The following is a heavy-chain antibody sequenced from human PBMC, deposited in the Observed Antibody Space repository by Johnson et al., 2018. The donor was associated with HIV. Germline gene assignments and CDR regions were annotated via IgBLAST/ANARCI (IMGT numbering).Heavy chain of an antibody. CDR1: GFTFSSYA. CDR2: IRGSGGSK. Sequence: QMQLVESGGGVVQPGRSLRLSCAASGFTFSSYAMHWVRQAPGKGLEWVSSIRGSGGSKYYADSVKGRFTISRDSSKNTLYLQMNSLRAEDTAVYYCAKDGGSYGKGFDIWGQGTMVIVSS. D-gene: IGHD1-26*01. J-gene: IGHJ3*02. CDR3: AKDGGSYGKGFDI. V-gene: IGHV3-NL1*01.